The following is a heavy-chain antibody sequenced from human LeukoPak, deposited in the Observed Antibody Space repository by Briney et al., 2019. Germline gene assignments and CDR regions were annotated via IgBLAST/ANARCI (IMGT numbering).Heavy chain of an antibody. CDR2: ISYDGSNK. J-gene: IGHJ4*02. Sequence: QPGGSLRLSCAASGFTFSSYGMHWVRQAPGKGLEWVAVISYDGSNKYYADSVKGRFTISRDNSKNTLYLQMNSLRAEDTAVYYCAKESHVLLWFGEFGYWGQGTLVTVSS. CDR3: AKESHVLLWFGEFGY. V-gene: IGHV3-30*18. CDR1: GFTFSSYG. D-gene: IGHD3-10*01.